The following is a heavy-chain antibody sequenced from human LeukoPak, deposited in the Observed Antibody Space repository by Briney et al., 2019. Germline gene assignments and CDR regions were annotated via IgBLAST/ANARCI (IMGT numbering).Heavy chain of an antibody. D-gene: IGHD4-17*01. Sequence: GGSLRLFCTASGFNFGDYGLSWVRQAPGKGLEWIGFIRRRANDGTTEYAASVKGRFTISRDDSKTIAYLQMNGLQTEDTALYYCTRADGDYDHRFFDYWGQGTQVIVSS. J-gene: IGHJ4*02. V-gene: IGHV3-49*04. CDR3: TRADGDYDHRFFDY. CDR1: GFNFGDYG. CDR2: IRRRANDGTT.